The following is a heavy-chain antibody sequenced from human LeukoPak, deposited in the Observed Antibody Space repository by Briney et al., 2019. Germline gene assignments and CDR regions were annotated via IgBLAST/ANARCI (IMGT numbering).Heavy chain of an antibody. CDR3: ARDPIYDSSGYYYGWAFDI. J-gene: IGHJ3*02. CDR2: FYYSGST. V-gene: IGHV4-59*01. CDR1: GGSISSYY. Sequence: SETLSLTCTVSGGSISSYYWSWFRQPPGKGLEWIGYFYYSGSTNYNPSLKSRVTISVDTSKNQFSLKLSSVTAADTAVYYCARDPIYDSSGYYYGWAFDIWGQGTMVTVSS. D-gene: IGHD3-22*01.